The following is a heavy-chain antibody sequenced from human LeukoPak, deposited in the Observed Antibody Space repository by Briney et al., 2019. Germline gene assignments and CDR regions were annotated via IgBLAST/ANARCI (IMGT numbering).Heavy chain of an antibody. CDR1: GGSISSSNW. CDR2: IYHSGST. Sequence: SETLSLTCAVSGGSISSSNWWSWVRQPPGKGLEWIGEIYHSGSTNYNPSLKSRVTISVDKSKNQFSLKLSSVTAADTAVYYCARGPVQRITMIVVPKPFDPWGQGTLVTVSS. V-gene: IGHV4-4*02. CDR3: ARGPVQRITMIVVPKPFDP. D-gene: IGHD3-22*01. J-gene: IGHJ5*02.